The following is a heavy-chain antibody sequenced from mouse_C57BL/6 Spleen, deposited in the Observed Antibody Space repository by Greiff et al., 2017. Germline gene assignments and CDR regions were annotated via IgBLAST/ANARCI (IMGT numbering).Heavy chain of an antibody. J-gene: IGHJ4*01. CDR1: GYTFTSYW. Sequence: QVQLQQSGAELVKPGASVKLSCKASGYTFTSYWMHWVKQRPGQGLEWIGMIHPNSGSTNYNEKFKSKATLTVDKSSSTAYMQLSSLTSEDSAVYYGARGGDYDGVYYAMDYWGQGTSVTVSS. CDR3: ARGGDYDGVYYAMDY. CDR2: IHPNSGST. D-gene: IGHD2-4*01. V-gene: IGHV1-64*01.